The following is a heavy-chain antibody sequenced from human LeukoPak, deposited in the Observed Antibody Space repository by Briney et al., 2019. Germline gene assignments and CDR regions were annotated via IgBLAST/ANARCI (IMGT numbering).Heavy chain of an antibody. D-gene: IGHD4-17*01. CDR3: AKHRLSGDYECMDY. CDR2: ISGSGGST. Sequence: PGGSLRLSCAASGFTFSSYGMSWVRQAPGKGLEWVSAISGSGGSTYYADSVKGRFTISRDNSKNTLYLQMNSLRAEDTAVYYCAKHRLSGDYECMDYWGQGTLVTVSS. CDR1: GFTFSSYG. J-gene: IGHJ4*02. V-gene: IGHV3-23*01.